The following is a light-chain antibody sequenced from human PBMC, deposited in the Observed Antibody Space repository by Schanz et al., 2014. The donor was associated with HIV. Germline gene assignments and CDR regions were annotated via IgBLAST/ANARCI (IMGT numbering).Light chain of an antibody. CDR2: AAS. J-gene: IGKJ2*01. V-gene: IGKV1-9*01. Sequence: DIQLTQSPSFLSASVGDRVTITCRASQGISSYLAWYQQKPGKAPKLLIYAASTLQSGVPSRFSGSGSGTAFTLTISSLQPEDFATYYCQQSYSTPVFGQGTKLEIK. CDR1: QGISSY. CDR3: QQSYSTPV.